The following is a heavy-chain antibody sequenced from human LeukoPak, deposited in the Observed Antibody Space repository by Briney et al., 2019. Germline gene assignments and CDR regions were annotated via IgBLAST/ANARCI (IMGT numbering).Heavy chain of an antibody. D-gene: IGHD4-17*01. V-gene: IGHV4-61*02. J-gene: IGHJ4*02. CDR1: GGSISSGSYY. CDR2: IYTSGST. Sequence: SQTLSLTCTVSGGSISSGSYYWSWIRQPAGKGLEWIGRIYTSGSTDYNPSLKSRVTISVDTSKNQFSLKLSSVTAADTAVYYCARECYGDYLDYWGQGTLVTVSS. CDR3: ARECYGDYLDY.